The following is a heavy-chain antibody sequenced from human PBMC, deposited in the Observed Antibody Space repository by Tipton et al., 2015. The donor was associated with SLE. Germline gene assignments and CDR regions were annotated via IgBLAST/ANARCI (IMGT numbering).Heavy chain of an antibody. Sequence: SLRLSCAASGFTFSSYAMHWVRQAPGKGLEWVAVIWHDGSSKYFADSVRGRSIISRDNSKNTLHLQLFSLRAADTAVYYCAKAGDILTGYYYFDYWGQGTLVTVSS. CDR2: IWHDGSSK. CDR3: AKAGDILTGYYYFDY. D-gene: IGHD3-9*01. J-gene: IGHJ4*02. CDR1: GFTFSSYA. V-gene: IGHV3-33*06.